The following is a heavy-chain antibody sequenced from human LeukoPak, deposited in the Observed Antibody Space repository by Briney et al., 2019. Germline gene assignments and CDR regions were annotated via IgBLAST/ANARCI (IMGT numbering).Heavy chain of an antibody. D-gene: IGHD2-21*01. CDR3: ARSVHIGYHDY. V-gene: IGHV3-30*04. CDR1: GFTFSSYA. J-gene: IGHJ4*02. CDR2: ISYDGSDK. Sequence: GGSLRLSCTVSGFTFSSYAMHWVRQAPGKGLEWLAVISYDGSDKWYSDSVKGRFTISRDNSKNTVYLQMNSLRTEDTTVYYCARSVHIGYHDYWGQGTLVTVSS.